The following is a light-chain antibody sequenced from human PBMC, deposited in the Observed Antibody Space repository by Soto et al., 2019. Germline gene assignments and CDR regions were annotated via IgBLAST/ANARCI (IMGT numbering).Light chain of an antibody. CDR1: QSVSSNY. V-gene: IGKV3-20*01. CDR2: GSS. CDR3: QQYGSSPIT. Sequence: EIVLTQSPGTLSLSPGESATLSCRASQSVSSNYLAWYQQKPGQAPRLLIYGSSSRATGIPDRFSGSGSGTDFTLTISRLEPEDFAVYYCQQYGSSPITFGQGARLE. J-gene: IGKJ5*01.